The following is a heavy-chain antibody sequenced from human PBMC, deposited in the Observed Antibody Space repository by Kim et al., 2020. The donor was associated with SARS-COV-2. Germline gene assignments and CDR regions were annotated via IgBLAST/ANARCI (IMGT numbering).Heavy chain of an antibody. V-gene: IGHV3-23*03. J-gene: IGHJ6*02. CDR3: AKELSEDYYGSQPYGMDV. D-gene: IGHD3-10*01. Sequence: KGRFTISRDNSKNTLYLQMNSLRAEDTAVYYCAKELSEDYYGSQPYGMDVWGQGTTVTVS.